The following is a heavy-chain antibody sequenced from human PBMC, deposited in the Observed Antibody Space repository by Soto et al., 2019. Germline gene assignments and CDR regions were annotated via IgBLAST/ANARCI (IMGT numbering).Heavy chain of an antibody. CDR3: ARDSDYGEDYNHGMDV. Sequence: PXESLSLSCEVSGFTFSIYCMSWVRQAPGNGLEWVANIKQDGSEKYYVDSVKGRFTISRDNAKNSLYLQMNSLRAEDTAVYYCARDSDYGEDYNHGMDVWGQGTTVTVSS. CDR1: GFTFSIYC. J-gene: IGHJ6*02. V-gene: IGHV3-7*01. CDR2: IKQDGSEK. D-gene: IGHD4-17*01.